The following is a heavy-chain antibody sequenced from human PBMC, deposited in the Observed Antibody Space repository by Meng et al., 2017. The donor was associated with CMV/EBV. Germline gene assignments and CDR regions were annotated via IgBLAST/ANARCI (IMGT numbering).Heavy chain of an antibody. V-gene: IGHV1-69*10. CDR1: GGTFSSYA. J-gene: IGHJ6*02. D-gene: IGHD3-3*01. CDR3: ARQRVTIFGVVTLYYGMDV. CDR2: IIPILGTA. Sequence: SVKVSCKASGGTFSSYAIRWVRQAPGQGLEWMGGIIPILGTANYAQKFQGRVTITADKSTSTAYMELSSLRSEDTAVYYCARQRVTIFGVVTLYYGMDVWGQGTTVTVSS.